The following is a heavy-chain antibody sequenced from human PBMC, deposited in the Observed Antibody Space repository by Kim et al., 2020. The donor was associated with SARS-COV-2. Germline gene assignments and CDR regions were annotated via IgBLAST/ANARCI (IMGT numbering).Heavy chain of an antibody. CDR1: GYSFSSYL. V-gene: IGHV5-10-1*01. D-gene: IGHD3-10*01. Sequence: GESLKISCKGSGYSFSSYLITWVRQMPGKGLEWIGRIDPSDSYTNYSPSFQGHVTISTDKSISTAYLQWSSLKASDTAMYYCARRENYGSGSHSDYWGQGTLVTVSS. J-gene: IGHJ4*02. CDR3: ARRENYGSGSHSDY. CDR2: IDPSDSYT.